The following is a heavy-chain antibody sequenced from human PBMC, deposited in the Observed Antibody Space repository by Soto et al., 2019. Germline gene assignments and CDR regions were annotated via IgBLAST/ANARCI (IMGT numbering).Heavy chain of an antibody. CDR2: INAFKGTI. CDR1: GYTFTSYG. CDR3: ARGALRYFDY. V-gene: IGHV1-18*01. Sequence: QVQLVQSGAEVRKPGASVKVSCKASGYTFTSYGISWVRQAPGQGLEWMGWINAFKGTINYAQNLQDRVTMTTDTSTSRAYMELRSLRSDDTAVYYCARGALRYFDYWGQGTLITVSS. D-gene: IGHD4-17*01. J-gene: IGHJ4*02.